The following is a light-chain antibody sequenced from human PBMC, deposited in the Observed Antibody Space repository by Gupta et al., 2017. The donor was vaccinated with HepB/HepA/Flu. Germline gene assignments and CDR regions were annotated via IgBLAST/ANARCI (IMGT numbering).Light chain of an antibody. CDR1: QAITSNF. V-gene: IGKV3-20*01. Sequence: DIVLTQSPGTLSLAVGERATLPCRASQAITSNFLAWYQQTPGQAPRLLIHGVSTRATGIPDRFSGSGSGTDFTLSISRLEPEDFGVYYCQHYTTTLTCSFGPGTKLEIK. CDR3: QHYTTTLTCS. J-gene: IGKJ2*04. CDR2: GVS.